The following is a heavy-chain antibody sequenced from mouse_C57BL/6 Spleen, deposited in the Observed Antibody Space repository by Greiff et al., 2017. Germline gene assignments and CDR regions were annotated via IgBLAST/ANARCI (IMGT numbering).Heavy chain of an antibody. Sequence: QVQLQQSGAELARPGASVKLSCKASGYTFTSYGISWVKQRTGQGLEWIGEIYPRSGNTYYNEKFKGKGILTEDKYTCTAYMELRILTLEDAAVYFCAREGEHDGPPRAMDDWGQGTSVTVSS. J-gene: IGHJ4*01. V-gene: IGHV1-81*01. D-gene: IGHD2-3*01. CDR1: GYTFTSYG. CDR3: AREGEHDGPPRAMDD. CDR2: IYPRSGNT.